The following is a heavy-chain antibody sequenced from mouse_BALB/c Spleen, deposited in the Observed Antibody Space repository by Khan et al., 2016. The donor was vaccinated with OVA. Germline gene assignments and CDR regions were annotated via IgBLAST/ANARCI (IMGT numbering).Heavy chain of an antibody. CDR2: INTYTGEP. J-gene: IGHJ1*01. CDR1: GYTFTNYR. V-gene: IGHV9-3-1*01. D-gene: IGHD3-3*01. Sequence: LVESGPELKKPGETVKISCKASGYTFTNYRMNWMKQAPGKGLKWMGWINTYTGEPTYADDFKGRFAFSLETSASTAYLQINSLKTEDTATYFCAREASYWYFDVWGAGTTVTVSS. CDR3: AREASYWYFDV.